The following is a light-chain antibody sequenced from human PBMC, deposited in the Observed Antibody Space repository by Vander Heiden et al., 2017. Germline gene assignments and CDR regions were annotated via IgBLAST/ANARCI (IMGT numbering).Light chain of an antibody. CDR3: QRSEDYPHT. J-gene: IGKJ2*01. Sequence: DFHLTPSPSSLSPSVGDRVTITCQASQDIDKYLNWYQQKPGKAPNLLIYDASNLGTGVPSRFSGGGSGTDFTLTISSLQPEDIATYYCQRSEDYPHTFGQGTRLEI. CDR1: QDIDKY. V-gene: IGKV1-33*01. CDR2: DAS.